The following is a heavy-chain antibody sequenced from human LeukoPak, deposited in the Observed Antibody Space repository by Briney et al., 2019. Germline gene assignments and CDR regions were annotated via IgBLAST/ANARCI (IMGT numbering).Heavy chain of an antibody. J-gene: IGHJ5*02. CDR3: ARPQLRFLEWSRNWFDP. CDR2: INHSGST. Sequence: PSETLSLTCAVYGGSFSGYYWSWIRQPPGKGLEWIGEINHSGSTNYNPSLKSRVTISVDTSKNQFSLKLSSVTAADTAVYYCARPQLRFLEWSRNWFDPWGQGTLVTVSS. D-gene: IGHD3-3*01. V-gene: IGHV4-34*01. CDR1: GGSFSGYY.